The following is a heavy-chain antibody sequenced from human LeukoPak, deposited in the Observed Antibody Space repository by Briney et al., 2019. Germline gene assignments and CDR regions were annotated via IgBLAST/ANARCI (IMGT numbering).Heavy chain of an antibody. Sequence: PGGSLRLFCAASGFTFSSYWMSWVRQAPGKGLEWVANIKQDGSEKYYVDSVKGRFTISRDNAKNSLYLQMNSLRAEDTAVYYCARDFGYSYGTYYYGMDVWGQGTTVTVSS. D-gene: IGHD5-18*01. J-gene: IGHJ6*02. CDR2: IKQDGSEK. V-gene: IGHV3-7*01. CDR3: ARDFGYSYGTYYYGMDV. CDR1: GFTFSSYW.